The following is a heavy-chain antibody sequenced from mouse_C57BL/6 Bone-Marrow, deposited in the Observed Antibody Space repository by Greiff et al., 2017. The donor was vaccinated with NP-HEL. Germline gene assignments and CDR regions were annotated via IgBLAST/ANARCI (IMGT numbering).Heavy chain of an antibody. CDR2: ISNGGGRT. CDR1: GFTFSDYY. V-gene: IGHV5-12*01. J-gene: IGHJ4*01. D-gene: IGHD2-4*01. CDR3: ASPIYYDYVLYAMDY. Sequence: EVMLVESGGGLVQPGGSLKLSCAASGFTFSDYYMYWARQTPEKRLEWVAYISNGGGRTYYPVPVKGRFPISRDNAKNTLYLQMSRLKSEDTAMYYCASPIYYDYVLYAMDYWGQGTSVTVSS.